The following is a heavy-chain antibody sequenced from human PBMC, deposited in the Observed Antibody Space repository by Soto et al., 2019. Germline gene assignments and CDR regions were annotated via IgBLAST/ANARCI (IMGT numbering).Heavy chain of an antibody. CDR3: AHITYYNFWSGYPGFDY. Sequence: QITLKESGPTLVKPTQTLTLTCTFSGFSLSTSGVGVGWIRQPPGKALECLAFIHWDDVKRYSPSLKSRLTTPXHPSKNPVVLTTTNIDPVDTATYYCAHITYYNFWSGYPGFDYWGQGTLVTVFS. D-gene: IGHD3-3*01. V-gene: IGHV2-5*02. J-gene: IGHJ4*02. CDR2: IHWDDVK. CDR1: GFSLSTSGVG.